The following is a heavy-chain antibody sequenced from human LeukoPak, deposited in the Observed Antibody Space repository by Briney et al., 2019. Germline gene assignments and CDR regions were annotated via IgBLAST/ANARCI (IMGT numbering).Heavy chain of an antibody. J-gene: IGHJ4*02. V-gene: IGHV3-20*04. CDR3: ARDQWLVPDY. D-gene: IGHD6-19*01. Sequence: GGSLRLSCAAYGFTSDDYGMNWVRQAPGKGLEWVSGINWSGGSTGYADSVKGRFTISRDNAKNSLYLQMNSLRAEDTALYYCARDQWLVPDYWGQGTLVIVSS. CDR2: INWSGGST. CDR1: GFTSDDYG.